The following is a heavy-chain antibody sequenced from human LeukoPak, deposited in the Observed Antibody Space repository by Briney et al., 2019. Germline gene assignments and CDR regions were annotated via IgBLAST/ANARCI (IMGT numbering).Heavy chain of an antibody. D-gene: IGHD3-22*01. V-gene: IGHV1-46*01. CDR1: GYTFTSYY. J-gene: IGHJ5*02. CDR3: ARGAPQSFTYYYDSSGYSLS. CDR2: INPSGGST. Sequence: ASVKVSCKASGYTFTSYYMHWVRQAPGQGLEWMGIINPSGGSTSYAQKFQGRVTMTRDMSTSTVYMELSSLRSEDTAVYYCARGAPQSFTYYYDSSGYSLSWGQGTLVTVSS.